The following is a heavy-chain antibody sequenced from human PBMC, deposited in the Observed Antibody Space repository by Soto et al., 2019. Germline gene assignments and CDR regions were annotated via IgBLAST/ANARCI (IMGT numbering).Heavy chain of an antibody. CDR3: TSSASPDAY. CDR1: GFDFNSYS. Sequence: EVQLVESGGGLVQPGGSLRLSCVASGFDFNSYSMNWVRQAPGKGLEWISYINSGSTSVFYADSVKGRFTISRDNAKNSLYLQMNSLRAEGTAVYYCTSSASPDAYWGQGTLVTVSS. J-gene: IGHJ4*02. CDR2: INSGSTSV. D-gene: IGHD1-26*01. V-gene: IGHV3-48*01.